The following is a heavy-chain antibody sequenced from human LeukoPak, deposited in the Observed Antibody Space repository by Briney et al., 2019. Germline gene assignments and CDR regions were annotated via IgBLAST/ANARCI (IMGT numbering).Heavy chain of an antibody. CDR2: ISSSSSYI. CDR1: GFTFSSYS. CDR3: ARAEDSSSWQEYYFDY. V-gene: IGHV3-21*01. Sequence: GGSLRLSCAASGFTFSSYSMNWVRQAPGKGLEWVSSISSSSSYIYYADSVKGRFTISRDNAKNSLYLQMNSLRAEDRAVYYCARAEDSSSWQEYYFDYWGQGTLVTVSS. J-gene: IGHJ4*02. D-gene: IGHD6-13*01.